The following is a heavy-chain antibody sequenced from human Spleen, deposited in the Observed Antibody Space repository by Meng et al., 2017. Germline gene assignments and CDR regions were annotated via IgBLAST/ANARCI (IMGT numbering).Heavy chain of an antibody. D-gene: IGHD2-21*02. CDR2: IHYSGST. V-gene: IGHV4-59*12. Sequence: SETLSLTCTVSGASISSYYWSWIRQPPGKGLEWIGYIHYSGSTNYNPSLKSRVTISLDTSKNKFSLKLSSVTAADTAVYYCARDPLAYCGGDCYSGVFDYWGQGTLVTVSS. CDR3: ARDPLAYCGGDCYSGVFDY. J-gene: IGHJ4*02. CDR1: GASISSYY.